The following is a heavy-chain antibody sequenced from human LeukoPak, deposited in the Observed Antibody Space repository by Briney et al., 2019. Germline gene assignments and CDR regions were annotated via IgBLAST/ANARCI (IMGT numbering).Heavy chain of an antibody. Sequence: PGGSLRLSCAASGFTVSSNYMSWVRQAPGKGLEWVSVIYSGGSTYYADSVKGRFTISRDNSKNTLYLQMNSLRAEDTAVYYRARGIAARPPRDWGQGTLVTVSS. CDR1: GFTVSSNY. CDR3: ARGIAARPPRD. J-gene: IGHJ4*02. CDR2: IYSGGST. V-gene: IGHV3-53*01. D-gene: IGHD6-6*01.